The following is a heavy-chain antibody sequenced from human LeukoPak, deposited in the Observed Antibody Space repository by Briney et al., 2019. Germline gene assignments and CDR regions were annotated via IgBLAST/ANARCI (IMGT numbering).Heavy chain of an antibody. Sequence: GGSLRLSCAASGFTVSSNYMSWVRQAPGKGLEWVSVIYSGGSTYYADSVKGRFTISRDNSKNTLYLQMSSLRAEDTAVYYCAKEATMITMYYFDYWGQGTLVTVSS. CDR1: GFTVSSNY. J-gene: IGHJ4*02. CDR2: IYSGGST. D-gene: IGHD3-16*01. CDR3: AKEATMITMYYFDY. V-gene: IGHV3-53*01.